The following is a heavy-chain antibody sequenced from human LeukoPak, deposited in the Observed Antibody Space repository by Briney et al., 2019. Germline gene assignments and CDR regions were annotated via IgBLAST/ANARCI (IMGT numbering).Heavy chain of an antibody. D-gene: IGHD3-22*01. J-gene: IGHJ4*02. CDR2: IYPGDSDT. CDR3: ARSNYYDSYTNY. CDR1: GYSFTTYW. V-gene: IGHV5-51*01. Sequence: NRGESLKISCKGSGYSFTTYWIAWVRQMPGKGLGWMGIIYPGDSDTRYSPSFQGQVTISADKSISTAYLQWSSLKASDTAMYYCARSNYYDSYTNYWGQGTLVTVSS.